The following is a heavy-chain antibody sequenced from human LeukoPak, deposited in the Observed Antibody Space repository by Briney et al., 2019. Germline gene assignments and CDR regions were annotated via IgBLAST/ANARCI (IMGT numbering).Heavy chain of an antibody. V-gene: IGHV4-59*01. Sequence: SETLSLTCTVSGGSITTYYWSWIRQPPGKGLEWIGYIYDSGSTNYNPSLKSRVTISEDTSKRQFSLKLRSVTAADTAVYYCARVVGKYCSSTSCYIDYWGQGTLVTVSS. CDR1: GGSITTYY. CDR2: IYDSGST. CDR3: ARVVGKYCSSTSCYIDY. D-gene: IGHD2-2*02. J-gene: IGHJ4*02.